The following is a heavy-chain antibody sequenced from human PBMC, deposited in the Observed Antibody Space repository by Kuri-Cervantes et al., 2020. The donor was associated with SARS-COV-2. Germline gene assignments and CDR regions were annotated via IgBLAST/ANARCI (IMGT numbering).Heavy chain of an antibody. CDR1: GFTFSSYS. V-gene: IGHV3-21*01. CDR2: ISSSSSYI. CDR3: ASTTGTTLATDY. D-gene: IGHD1-1*01. Sequence: GGSLRLSCAASGFTFSSYSMNWVRQAPGKGLEWVSSISSSSSYIYYADSVKGRFTISRDNAKNSLYLQMNSLRAEDTAVYYCASTTGTTLATDYWGQGTLVTVSS. J-gene: IGHJ4*02.